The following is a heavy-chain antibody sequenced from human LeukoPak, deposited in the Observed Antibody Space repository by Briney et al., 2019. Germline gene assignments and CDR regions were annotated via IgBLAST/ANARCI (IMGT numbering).Heavy chain of an antibody. V-gene: IGHV1-18*04. J-gene: IGHJ4*02. CDR3: ARDVDTATDQINDY. CDR1: GYTFTSHG. D-gene: IGHD5-18*01. Sequence: ASVKVSCKASGYTFTSHGISWVRQAPGQGLEWMGRVSTYNGNTNYVPKYQGRVTMTTDTSTSTAYMELRSLRSDDTAVYYCARDVDTATDQINDYWGQGTLVTVSS. CDR2: VSTYNGNT.